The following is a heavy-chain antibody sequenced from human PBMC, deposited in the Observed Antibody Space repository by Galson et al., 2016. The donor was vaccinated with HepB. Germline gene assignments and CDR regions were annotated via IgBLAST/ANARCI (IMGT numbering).Heavy chain of an antibody. J-gene: IGHJ4*02. CDR3: AKDLFLGFPGKRFHF. D-gene: IGHD3-10*01. Sequence: SLRLSCAASGFTFSDFAMTWVRQAPGKGLESVSGISGSASNTYYADSVKGRFTISRDNSKNTLYLQMNSLRAEDTATYYCAKDLFLGFPGKRFHFWGQGTLVTVSS. V-gene: IGHV3-23*01. CDR2: ISGSASNT. CDR1: GFTFSDFA.